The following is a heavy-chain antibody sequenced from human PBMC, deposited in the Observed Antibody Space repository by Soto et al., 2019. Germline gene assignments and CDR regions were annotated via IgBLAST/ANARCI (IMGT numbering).Heavy chain of an antibody. V-gene: IGHV3-30*18. D-gene: IGHD3-10*01. J-gene: IGHJ6*02. CDR2: ISYAGINI. CDR3: AKDQCSIFRSDSGMDV. Sequence: GGSLRLSCAASGFTFRNFVMHWVRQAPGKGLEGVAVISYAGINIYYADSVNGRFAISSDNSGNTLYLEMSSLRGEDTAVYYRAKDQCSIFRSDSGMDVWRQGPTVT. CDR1: GFTFRNFV.